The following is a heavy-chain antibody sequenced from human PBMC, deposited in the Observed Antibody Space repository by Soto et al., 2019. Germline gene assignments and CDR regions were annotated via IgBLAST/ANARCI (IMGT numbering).Heavy chain of an antibody. CDR1: GFTFSSYG. Sequence: QVQLVESGGGVVQPGRSLRLSCAASGFTFSSYGMHWVRQAPGKGLEWVAVIWYDGSNKYYADSVKGRFTISRDNSKNTLYLQMNSLRAEDTAGYYCARAPRYYSSSWYLDYYYGMDVWGQGTTVTVSS. CDR2: IWYDGSNK. V-gene: IGHV3-33*01. J-gene: IGHJ6*02. D-gene: IGHD6-13*01. CDR3: ARAPRYYSSSWYLDYYYGMDV.